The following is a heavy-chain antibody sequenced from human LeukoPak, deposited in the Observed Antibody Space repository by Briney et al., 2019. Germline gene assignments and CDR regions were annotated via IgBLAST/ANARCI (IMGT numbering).Heavy chain of an antibody. CDR1: GCRFTTHW. CDR2: IFPDDSDT. D-gene: IGHD3-22*01. Sequence: GESLKISCKVSGCRFTTHWIAWVRQMPGKGLEFMGIIFPDDSDTRYSPSFRGQVTISVDKSINTAYLQWISLKASDTAMYYCARQGAGASHYDDTGLPRGAFDVWGQGTMLTVSP. V-gene: IGHV5-51*01. J-gene: IGHJ3*01. CDR3: ARQGAGASHYDDTGLPRGAFDV.